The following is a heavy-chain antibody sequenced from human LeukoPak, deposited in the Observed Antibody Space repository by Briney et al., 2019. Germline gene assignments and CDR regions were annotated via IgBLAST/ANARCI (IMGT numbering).Heavy chain of an antibody. CDR1: GGSFSDYY. D-gene: IGHD3-10*01. V-gene: IGHV4-34*01. Sequence: SETLSLTCAVYGGSFSDYYRSWIRQPPGRGLERIGEINHSGSTNYNPSLKSRVTMSVDTSKNQFSLKLSSVTAADTAVYYCARGYGSGSYYGYWGQGTLVTVSS. CDR2: INHSGST. CDR3: ARGYGSGSYYGY. J-gene: IGHJ4*02.